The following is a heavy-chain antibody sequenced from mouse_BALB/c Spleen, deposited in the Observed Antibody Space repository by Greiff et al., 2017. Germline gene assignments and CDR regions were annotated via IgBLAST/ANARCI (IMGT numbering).Heavy chain of an antibody. CDR3: ASPTMITMAY. CDR2: ISDGGSYT. V-gene: IGHV5-4*02. Sequence: EVKLEESGGGLVKPGGSLKLSCAASGFTFSDYYMYWVRQTPEKRLEWVATISDGGSYTYYPDSVKGRFTISRDNAKNNLYLQMSSLKSEDTAMYYCASPTMITMAYWGQGTLVTVSA. J-gene: IGHJ3*01. CDR1: GFTFSDYY. D-gene: IGHD1-1*02.